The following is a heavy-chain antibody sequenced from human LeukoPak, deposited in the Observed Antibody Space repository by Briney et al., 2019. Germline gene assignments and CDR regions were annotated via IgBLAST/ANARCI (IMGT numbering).Heavy chain of an antibody. CDR2: ISGSGGGT. CDR3: AKDAYSSSWPYYFDY. D-gene: IGHD6-13*01. J-gene: IGHJ4*02. CDR1: GFTFSSYA. V-gene: IGHV3-23*01. Sequence: GGSLRLSCAASGFTFSSYAMSWVRQAPGKGLEWVSAISGSGGGTYYADSVKGRFTISRDNSKNTLYLQMNSLRAEDTAVYYCAKDAYSSSWPYYFDYWGQGTLVTVSS.